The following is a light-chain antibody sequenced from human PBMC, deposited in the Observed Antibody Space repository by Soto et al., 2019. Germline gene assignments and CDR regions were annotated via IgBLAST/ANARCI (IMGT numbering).Light chain of an antibody. CDR2: GAS. Sequence: EIVLTQSAGTLSLSPGERATLSCRASQSVSSSYLAWYQQKPGQAPRLLIYGASSRATGIPDRFSGSGSGTDFTLTISRLEPEDFAVYYCQQYGSSHKTFGQGTKVEIK. V-gene: IGKV3-20*01. CDR1: QSVSSSY. J-gene: IGKJ1*01. CDR3: QQYGSSHKT.